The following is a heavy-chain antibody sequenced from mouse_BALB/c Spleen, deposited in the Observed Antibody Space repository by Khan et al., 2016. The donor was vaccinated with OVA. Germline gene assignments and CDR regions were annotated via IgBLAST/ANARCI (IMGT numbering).Heavy chain of an antibody. CDR3: TGRTTVYTMDY. J-gene: IGHJ4*01. Sequence: QVQLQQSGAELARPGASVKMSCKASGYTFTSNTMHWVKQRPGQGLEWIGYINPNSGYTNYNQNFKDKATLTADKSSSTAYMQLSSLTSEDSAVYYGTGRTTVYTMDYWGQGTTVTVSS. V-gene: IGHV1-4*01. CDR1: GYTFTSNT. D-gene: IGHD1-1*01. CDR2: INPNSGYT.